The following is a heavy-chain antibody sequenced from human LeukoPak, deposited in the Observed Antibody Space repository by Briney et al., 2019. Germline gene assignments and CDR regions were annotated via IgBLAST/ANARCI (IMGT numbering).Heavy chain of an antibody. CDR3: ARDQGADDYTFDY. CDR2: ISYDGSNK. J-gene: IGHJ4*02. D-gene: IGHD5-24*01. V-gene: IGHV3-30-3*01. CDR1: GFTFSSYA. Sequence: PGGSLRLSCAASGFTFSSYAMHWVRQAPGKGLEWVAVISYDGSNKYYADSVKGRFTISRDNSKNTLYLQMNSLRAEDTAVYCCARDQGADDYTFDYWGQGTLVTVSS.